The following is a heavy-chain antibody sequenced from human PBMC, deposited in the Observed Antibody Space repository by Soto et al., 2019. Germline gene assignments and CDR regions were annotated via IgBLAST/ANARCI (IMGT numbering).Heavy chain of an antibody. CDR3: ARGYSYGPFDP. CDR2: IYHSGST. D-gene: IGHD5-18*01. CDR1: GGSISSGGYY. Sequence: SETLSLTCTVSGGSISSGGYYWSWIRQPPGKGLEWIGEIYHSGSTNYNPSLKSRVTISVDKSKNQFSLKLSSVTAADTAVYYCARGYSYGPFDPWGQGTLVTVSS. V-gene: IGHV4-39*07. J-gene: IGHJ5*02.